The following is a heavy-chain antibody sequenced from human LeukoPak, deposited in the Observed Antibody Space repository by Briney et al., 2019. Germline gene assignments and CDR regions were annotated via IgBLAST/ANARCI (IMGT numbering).Heavy chain of an antibody. D-gene: IGHD4-17*01. J-gene: IGHJ4*02. Sequence: ASVKVSCKASGYTFSGYYMHWVRQAPGQGLEWIGWINPNTGDPYYAQKFQGRVTMTRDTSISTDYMELSTLRSDDTAVYYCARKGADYGDYDYWGQGTLATVSS. CDR2: INPNTGDP. CDR1: GYTFSGYY. V-gene: IGHV1-2*02. CDR3: ARKGADYGDYDY.